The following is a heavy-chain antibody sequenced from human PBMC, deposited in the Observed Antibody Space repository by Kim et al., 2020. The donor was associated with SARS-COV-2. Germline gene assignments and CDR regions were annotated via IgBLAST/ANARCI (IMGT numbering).Heavy chain of an antibody. V-gene: IGHV3-21*01. D-gene: IGHD1-1*01. CDR2: ISSSGSHI. CDR1: GFTFSSHT. J-gene: IGHJ4*02. Sequence: GGSLRLSCAASGFTFSSHTMSWVRQAPGRGLEWVSSISSSGSHISYADSVKGRFTISRDNAKNSLSLQMNSLRVEDTAVYYCATWKETASDYWGQGTLVTVSS. CDR3: ATWKETASDY.